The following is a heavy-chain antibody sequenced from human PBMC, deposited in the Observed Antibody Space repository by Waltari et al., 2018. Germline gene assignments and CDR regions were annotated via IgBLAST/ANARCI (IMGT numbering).Heavy chain of an antibody. CDR1: RFTFSIYA. D-gene: IGHD6-19*01. V-gene: IGHV3-23*04. CDR2: ISGSGAGT. CDR3: AKVVAVAGDYFDY. Sequence: EVQLVESGGGLVQPGGSLRLSCAASRFTFSIYAMSWVRQAQGRGLEWVSVISGSGAGTYYADPVKGRFTISRDNSKSTLFLEMNSLRAEDTAVYYCAKVVAVAGDYFDYWGQGTLVTVSS. J-gene: IGHJ4*02.